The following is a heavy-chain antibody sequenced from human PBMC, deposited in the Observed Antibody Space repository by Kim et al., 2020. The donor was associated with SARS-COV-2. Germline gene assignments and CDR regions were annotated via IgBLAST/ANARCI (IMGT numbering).Heavy chain of an antibody. Sequence: GGSLRLSCAASGFTFSSYAMHWVRQAPGKGLEWVAVISYDGSNKYYADSVKGRFTISRDNSKNTLYLQMNSLRAEDTAVYYCARAHSGSYYYGMDVWGQ. V-gene: IGHV3-30-3*01. CDR1: GFTFSSYA. J-gene: IGHJ6*02. CDR2: ISYDGSNK. D-gene: IGHD3-10*01. CDR3: ARAHSGSYYYGMDV.